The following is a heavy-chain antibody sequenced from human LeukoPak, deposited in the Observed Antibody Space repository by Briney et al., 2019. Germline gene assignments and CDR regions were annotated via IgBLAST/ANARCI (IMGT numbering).Heavy chain of an antibody. J-gene: IGHJ3*02. V-gene: IGHV3-30*02. CDR3: AKDWGPYSSGWCHDAFDI. Sequence: GGSLRLSCAASGFTFSSYWMSWVRQAPGKGLEWVAFIRYDGSNKYYADSVKGRFTISRDNSKNTLYLQMNSLRAEDTAVYYCAKDWGPYSSGWCHDAFDIWGQGTMVTVSS. CDR2: IRYDGSNK. D-gene: IGHD6-19*01. CDR1: GFTFSSYW.